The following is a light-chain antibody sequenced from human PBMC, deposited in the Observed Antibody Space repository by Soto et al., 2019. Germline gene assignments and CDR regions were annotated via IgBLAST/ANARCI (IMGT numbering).Light chain of an antibody. CDR3: QQYGSSIT. J-gene: IGKJ3*01. Sequence: EIVVTQSPGTLSLSPGERATLSCRDSQSVSSSYLAWYQQKPGQAPRLLIYGASSRATGIPDRFSGSGSGTDFTLTISRLEPADFAVYYCQQYGSSITFGPGTKVDIK. CDR2: GAS. V-gene: IGKV3-20*01. CDR1: QSVSSSY.